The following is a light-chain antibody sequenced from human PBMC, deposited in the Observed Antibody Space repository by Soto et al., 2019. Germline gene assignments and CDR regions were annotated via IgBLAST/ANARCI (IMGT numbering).Light chain of an antibody. CDR1: QSVSRT. V-gene: IGKV3D-15*02. CDR3: QDYCESPFT. CDR2: GAS. J-gene: IGKJ5*01. Sequence: GGRATLSCRASQSVSRTLAWYQHRPGKSPSLLISGASMRASGVPAKFSGSGSGTDVTPTISRLDPAEFAVYYCQDYCESPFTFGLATRLEV.